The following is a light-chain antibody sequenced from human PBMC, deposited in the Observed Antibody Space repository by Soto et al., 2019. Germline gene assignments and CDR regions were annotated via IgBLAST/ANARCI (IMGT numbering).Light chain of an antibody. CDR3: QQRFNWPIT. CDR1: QSVTNY. J-gene: IGKJ5*01. Sequence: EIVLTQSPATLSLSPGERATLSCRASQSVTNYLAWYQQNPGQAPRLLISEESSRATGIPARFSRSGSGTDFTLPISSLEPEDFAVYYCQQRFNWPITFGQGTRLEIK. CDR2: EES. V-gene: IGKV3-11*01.